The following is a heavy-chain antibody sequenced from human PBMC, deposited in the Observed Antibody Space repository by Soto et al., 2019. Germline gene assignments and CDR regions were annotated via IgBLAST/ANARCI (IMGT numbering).Heavy chain of an antibody. V-gene: IGHV1-69*06. J-gene: IGHJ6*02. CDR2: IIPIFGTA. CDR3: ARENKMVRGVIIRNLSGYYYGMDV. Sequence: SVKVSCKASGGTFSSYAISWVRQAPGQGLEWMGGIIPIFGTANYAQKFQGRVTITADKSTSTAYMELSSLRSEDTAVYYCARENKMVRGVIIRNLSGYYYGMDVWGQGTTVTVSS. CDR1: GGTFSSYA. D-gene: IGHD3-10*01.